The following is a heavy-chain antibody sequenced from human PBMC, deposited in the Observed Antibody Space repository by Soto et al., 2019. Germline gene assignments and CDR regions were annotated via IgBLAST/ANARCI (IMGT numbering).Heavy chain of an antibody. J-gene: IGHJ5*01. CDR1: GGCISSYY. CDR3: ARLGGFYQSLDS. Sequence: SETLSLTCTVSGGCISSYYWSWIRQPPGKGLEWIGYIYYTGTTTYNPSIKSRVTISVDSSKNQFSLNLTSVSAADTAVYYCARLGGFYQSLDSWGQGTLVTVSS. CDR2: IYYTGTT. D-gene: IGHD3-22*01. V-gene: IGHV4-59*08.